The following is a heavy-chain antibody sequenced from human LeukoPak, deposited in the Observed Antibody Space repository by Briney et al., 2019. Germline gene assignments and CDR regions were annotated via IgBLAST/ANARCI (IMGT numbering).Heavy chain of an antibody. V-gene: IGHV3-48*01. CDR1: GFTFSSYN. CDR2: ISSLSGTI. D-gene: IGHD3-16*01. Sequence: PGGSLRLSCAASGFTFSSYNMNWVRQAPGKGLEWVSYISSLSGTINYADSVKGRFIISRDNAKNSMFLQMNSLRAEDTAVYYCVRDQGGAVSYWGQGTLVTVSS. J-gene: IGHJ4*02. CDR3: VRDQGGAVSY.